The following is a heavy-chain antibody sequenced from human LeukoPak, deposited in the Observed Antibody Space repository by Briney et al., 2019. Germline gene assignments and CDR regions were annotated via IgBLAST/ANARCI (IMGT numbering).Heavy chain of an antibody. J-gene: IGHJ3*02. Sequence: QTGGSLRLSCAASGFTFGNYAMGWVRQAPGKGLEWVSVISDSGGSTHYADSVKGRFTISRDNSKNTLYLQMNSLRAEDTAVYYCAQDVSSLIGAFYIWGQGTMVTVSS. CDR1: GFTFGNYA. D-gene: IGHD2-8*01. V-gene: IGHV3-23*01. CDR2: ISDSGGST. CDR3: AQDVSSLIGAFYI.